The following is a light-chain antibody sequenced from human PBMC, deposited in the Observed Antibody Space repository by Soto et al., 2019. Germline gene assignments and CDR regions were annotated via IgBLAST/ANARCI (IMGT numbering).Light chain of an antibody. CDR2: HVT. J-gene: IGLJ1*01. CDR1: SSDIGHYDY. Sequence: QSALTQPASVSGSPGQSITISCTGTSSDIGHYDYVYWYQQHPGKAPKLMIYHVTYRHSGVSNRYSGSKSGNSASLTISGLQADDEADYYCCSLTTSHTYVFGSGTKVTVL. V-gene: IGLV2-14*03. CDR3: CSLTTSHTYV.